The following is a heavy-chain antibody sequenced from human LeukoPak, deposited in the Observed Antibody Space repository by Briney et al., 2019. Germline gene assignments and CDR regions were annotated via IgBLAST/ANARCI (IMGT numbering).Heavy chain of an antibody. D-gene: IGHD2-2*01. CDR1: GGSISSGSYY. J-gene: IGHJ5*02. Sequence: SETLSLTCTVSGGSISSGSYYWGWIRQPPGKGLEWIGSLYYSGSTYYNPSLKSRVTMSVDTSKNQFSLKLKSVTAADTAVYYCARESDRYCFSTSCPNWFDPWGQGTLVTVSS. V-gene: IGHV4-39*07. CDR3: ARESDRYCFSTSCPNWFDP. CDR2: LYYSGST.